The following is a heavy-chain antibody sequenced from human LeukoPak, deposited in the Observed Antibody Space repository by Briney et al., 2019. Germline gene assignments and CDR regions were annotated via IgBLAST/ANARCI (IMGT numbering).Heavy chain of an antibody. CDR2: IYYSGST. CDR1: GGSISSRSYY. J-gene: IGHJ6*03. Sequence: SETLSLTCTVSGGSISSRSYYWGWIRQPPGKGLEWIGIIYYSGSTYSNPSLRSRVTISVDTSKNQFSLQLNSVTPEDTAVYYCARDSIAVAVDPDYYCYYMDVWGKGTTVTVSS. D-gene: IGHD6-19*01. CDR3: ARDSIAVAVDPDYYCYYMDV. V-gene: IGHV4-39*02.